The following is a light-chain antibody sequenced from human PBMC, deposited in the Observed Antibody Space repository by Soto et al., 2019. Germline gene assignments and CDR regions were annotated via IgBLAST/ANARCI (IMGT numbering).Light chain of an antibody. Sequence: ENVLTQSPATLPLYTGERATLSCRASQSVSSYLAWYQQKPGQAPRLLIYDASNRATGIPARFSGSGSGTDFTLTISSLEPEDLAVYYCQQYGYSPPWTFGQGTKVDIK. V-gene: IGKV3-11*01. CDR2: DAS. CDR3: QQYGYSPPWT. J-gene: IGKJ1*01. CDR1: QSVSSY.